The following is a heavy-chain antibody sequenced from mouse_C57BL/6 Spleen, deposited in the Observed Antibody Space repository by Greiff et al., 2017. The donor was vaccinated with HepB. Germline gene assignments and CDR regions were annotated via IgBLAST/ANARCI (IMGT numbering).Heavy chain of an antibody. CDR1: GYAFSSSW. V-gene: IGHV1-82*01. D-gene: IGHD2-4*01. CDR2: IYPGDGDT. CDR3: HPFYYDDDGAPFAD. Sequence: VQLQQSGPELVKPGASVKISCKASGYAFSSSWMNWVKQRPGKGLEWIGRIYPGDGDTNYNGKFKGKATLTADKSSSTAYMQLSSLTSEDSAVYFCHPFYYDDDGAPFADWGQGTLVTVSA. J-gene: IGHJ3*01.